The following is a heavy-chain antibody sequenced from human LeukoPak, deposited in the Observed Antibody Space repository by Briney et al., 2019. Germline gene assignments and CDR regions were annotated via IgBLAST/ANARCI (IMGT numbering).Heavy chain of an antibody. V-gene: IGHV3-15*01. Sequence: GGSLRLSCAASGFTLSSSWMNWLRQAPGKGLEWVGHIKRKTDGGTADYAAPVRDRFTISRDDSKNTLYLQMNSLKTEDTAIYFCTTELFHDNSDYYFDYWGQGTLVTVSS. CDR3: TTELFHDNSDYYFDY. J-gene: IGHJ4*02. CDR2: IKRKTDGGTA. D-gene: IGHD4-11*01. CDR1: GFTLSSSW.